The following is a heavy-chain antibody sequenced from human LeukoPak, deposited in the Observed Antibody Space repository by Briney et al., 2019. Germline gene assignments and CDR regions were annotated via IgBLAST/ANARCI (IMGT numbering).Heavy chain of an antibody. CDR1: GFTFSSYG. D-gene: IGHD2-15*01. V-gene: IGHV3-48*03. Sequence: PGGSLRLSCTPSGFTFSSYGMNWVRQAPGKGVEWVSYIDSSGSIIYDADSVKGRFNISRDNAKNSLYLQLNSLRAEDTAVYFCARGRNTSAFAFLDYWGPGTLVTISS. CDR2: IDSSGSII. CDR3: ARGRNTSAFAFLDY. J-gene: IGHJ4*02.